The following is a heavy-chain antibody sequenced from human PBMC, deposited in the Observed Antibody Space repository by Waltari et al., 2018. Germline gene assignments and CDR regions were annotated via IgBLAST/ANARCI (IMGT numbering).Heavy chain of an antibody. V-gene: IGHV1-69*01. CDR1: GYTFTSYD. J-gene: IGHJ1*01. CDR2: IIPIFGTA. D-gene: IGHD4-17*01. Sequence: QVQLVQSGAEVKKPGASVKVSCKASGYTFTSYDINWVRQAPGQGLEWMGGIIPIFGTANYAQKVQGRVTITTDESTSTAYMELSSLRSEDTAVYYCARGANDYGDYEYFQHWGQGTLVTVSS. CDR3: ARGANDYGDYEYFQH.